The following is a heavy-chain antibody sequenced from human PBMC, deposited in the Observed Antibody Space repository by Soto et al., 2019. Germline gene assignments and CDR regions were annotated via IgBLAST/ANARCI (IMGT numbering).Heavy chain of an antibody. Sequence: PSETLSLTCTVSGGSVTNSSYYWGWIRQSPGKGLEWIGSVYYRGRSYSKSSVKSRVTISVDTSKNRFSLSLNSVTASDTAVYFCVSQRTTGPTQGYFDYWGQGTLVTVSS. J-gene: IGHJ4*02. CDR1: GGSVTNSSYY. D-gene: IGHD4-17*01. CDR2: VYYRGRS. V-gene: IGHV4-39*01. CDR3: VSQRTTGPTQGYFDY.